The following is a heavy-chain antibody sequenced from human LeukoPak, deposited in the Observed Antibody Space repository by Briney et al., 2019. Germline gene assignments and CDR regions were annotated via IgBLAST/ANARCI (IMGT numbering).Heavy chain of an antibody. CDR1: GASVSSGSYY. D-gene: IGHD7-27*01. J-gene: IGHJ4*02. Sequence: SETLSLTCTVSGASVSSGSYYWSWIRQPPGKGLEWIGYIYYGGSTNSNPSLKSRVTISVDTSKNQFSLELNSVTAADTAVYYCARETGDGTFWGQGTLVTVSS. CDR2: IYYGGST. CDR3: ARETGDGTF. V-gene: IGHV4-61*01.